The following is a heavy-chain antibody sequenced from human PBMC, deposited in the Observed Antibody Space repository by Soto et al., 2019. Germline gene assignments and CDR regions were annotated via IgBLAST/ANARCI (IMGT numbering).Heavy chain of an antibody. J-gene: IGHJ5*01. V-gene: IGHV2-5*02. Sequence: KESGPTLVNPTQTLTLTCTFSGFSLSTSGAAVGWIRQPPGKALEWLALVYWDDDKRYSPSIKNRVTITKDTSKNQVVLTLTNAEPVDTGTYYCAHRQLVGFFGLVTQTDVWFDSWGQGTLVTVPS. CDR2: VYWDDDK. CDR3: AHRQLVGFFGLVTQTDVWFDS. D-gene: IGHD3-3*01. CDR1: GFSLSTSGAA.